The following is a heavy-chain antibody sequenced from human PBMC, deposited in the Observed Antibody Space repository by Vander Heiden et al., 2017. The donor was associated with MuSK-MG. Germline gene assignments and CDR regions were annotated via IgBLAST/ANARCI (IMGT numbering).Heavy chain of an antibody. J-gene: IGHJ6*02. D-gene: IGHD2-21*01. CDR3: ARQGPSWPFSMGYYYYGMDV. Sequence: QLQLQESGPGLVKPSETLSLPCPVSGCSISSSSYYWGWIRQPPGKGLEWIGSIYYSGSTYYNPSLKSRVTISVDTSKNQFSLKLSSVTAADTAVYYCARQGPSWPFSMGYYYYGMDVWGQGTTVTVSS. CDR1: GCSISSSSYY. V-gene: IGHV4-39*01. CDR2: IYYSGST.